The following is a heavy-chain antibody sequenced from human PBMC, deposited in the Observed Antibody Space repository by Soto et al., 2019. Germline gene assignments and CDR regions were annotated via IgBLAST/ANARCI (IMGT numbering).Heavy chain of an antibody. D-gene: IGHD2-15*01. CDR3: ARELGYCSGGSCYRGAFDI. J-gene: IGHJ3*02. V-gene: IGHV3-74*01. Sequence: GSLRLSCAASGFTFSSYWMHWVRQAPGKGLVWVSRINSDGSSTSYADSVKGRFTISRDNAKNTLYLQMNSLRAEDTAVYYCARELGYCSGGSCYRGAFDIWGQGTMVTVSS. CDR1: GFTFSSYW. CDR2: INSDGSST.